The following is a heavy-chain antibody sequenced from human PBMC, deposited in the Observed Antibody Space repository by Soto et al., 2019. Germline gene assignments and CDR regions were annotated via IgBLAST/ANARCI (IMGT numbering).Heavy chain of an antibody. V-gene: IGHV1-8*01. CDR2: MNPNSGNT. D-gene: IGHD2-2*01. CDR1: GYTFTSYD. Sequence: ASVKVSCKASGYTFTSYDINWVRQATGQGLEWMGWMNPNSGNTGYAQKFQGRVTMTRNTSISTAYMELSSLRSEDTAVYYCATTVPATIESGFDYWGQGTLVTVSS. CDR3: ATTVPATIESGFDY. J-gene: IGHJ4*02.